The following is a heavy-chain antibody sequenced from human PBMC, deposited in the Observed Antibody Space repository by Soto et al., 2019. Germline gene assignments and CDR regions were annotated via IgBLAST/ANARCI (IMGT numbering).Heavy chain of an antibody. CDR3: AMDYGDRPEYFKH. J-gene: IGHJ1*01. Sequence: QVQLVQSGPDLKRPGASMKVSCKASGYTFTSYGISWVRQAPGQGLEWMAWISPLKGRTQYSQKAQGRVTLSTDTSSNTAYMEMTTLRVDDTAVYYCAMDYGDRPEYFKHWGQGNLVTVS. V-gene: IGHV1-18*04. D-gene: IGHD4-17*01. CDR2: ISPLKGRT. CDR1: GYTFTSYG.